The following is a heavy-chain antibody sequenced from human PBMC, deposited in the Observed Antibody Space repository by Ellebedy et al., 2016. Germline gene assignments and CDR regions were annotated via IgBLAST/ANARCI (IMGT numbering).Heavy chain of an antibody. CDR1: GGSFSGYY. CDR2: INHSGST. Sequence: SETLSLXXAVYGGSFSGYYWSWIRQPPGKGLEWIGEINHSGSTNYNPSLKSRVTISVDTSKNQFSLKLSSVTAADTAVYYCARGLWGPVGTGGWSYYYYYMDVWGKGTTVTVSS. D-gene: IGHD6-19*01. J-gene: IGHJ6*03. V-gene: IGHV4-34*01. CDR3: ARGLWGPVGTGGWSYYYYYMDV.